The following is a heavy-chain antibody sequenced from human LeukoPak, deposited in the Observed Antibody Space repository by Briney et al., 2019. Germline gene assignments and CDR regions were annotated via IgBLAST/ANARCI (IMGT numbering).Heavy chain of an antibody. CDR2: INPSGDNI. J-gene: IGHJ4*02. CDR3: AGAVTNLGVAIPAH. V-gene: IGHV1-46*01. Sequence: ASVKVSCKASGYTFSSYYMHWVRQAPGQGLEWMGIINPSGDNISYAQKFQGRVTMTRDMSTSTVYMEVSSLRSEDTAVYYCAGAVTNLGVAIPAHWGQGTLVTVSS. CDR1: GYTFSSYY. D-gene: IGHD3-3*01.